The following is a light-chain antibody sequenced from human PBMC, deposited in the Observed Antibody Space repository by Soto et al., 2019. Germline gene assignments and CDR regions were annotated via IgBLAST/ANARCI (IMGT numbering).Light chain of an antibody. CDR1: KLGDKY. CDR3: QAWDSSTARAV. CDR2: QDS. Sequence: SYELTQPPSVSVSPGQTASITCSGAKLGDKYACWYQQKPGQSPVLVIYQDSKRPSGIPERFSGSNSGNTATLTISGTQAMDEADYYCQAWDSSTARAVFGGGTKVTVL. V-gene: IGLV3-1*01. J-gene: IGLJ2*01.